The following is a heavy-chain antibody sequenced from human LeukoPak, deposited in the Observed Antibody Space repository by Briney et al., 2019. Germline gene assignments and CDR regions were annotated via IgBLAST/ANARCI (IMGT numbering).Heavy chain of an antibody. D-gene: IGHD2-15*01. V-gene: IGHV4-4*02. CDR1: GGSISSSNW. Sequence: SGTLSLTCAVSGGSISSSNWWSWVRQPPGKGLEWIGEIYHSGSTNYNPSLKSRVTISVDKSKNQFSLKLSSVTAADTAVYYCARGSCSGGSCYSMDYWGQGTLVTVSS. J-gene: IGHJ4*02. CDR2: IYHSGST. CDR3: ARGSCSGGSCYSMDY.